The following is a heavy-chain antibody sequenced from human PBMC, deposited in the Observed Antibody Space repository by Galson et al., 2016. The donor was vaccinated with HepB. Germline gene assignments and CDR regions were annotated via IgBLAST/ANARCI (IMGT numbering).Heavy chain of an antibody. Sequence: QSGAEVKKPGESLKISCKGSGYSLSTYWIGWVRQMPGKGPEWMGIIYPGDSDTRYSPSFQGQVTISADKSISAAYLQWNSLKASDTAIYYCARRSSDAFDIWGQGTMVTVS. CDR1: GYSLSTYW. D-gene: IGHD3-10*01. CDR3: ARRSSDAFDI. V-gene: IGHV5-51*01. J-gene: IGHJ3*02. CDR2: IYPGDSDT.